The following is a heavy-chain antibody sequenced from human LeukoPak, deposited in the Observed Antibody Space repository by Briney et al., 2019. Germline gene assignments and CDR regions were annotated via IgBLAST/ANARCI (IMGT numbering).Heavy chain of an antibody. CDR3: ARDSVGYCSGGSCYFDY. CDR2: IRSSGSPI. Sequence: PGGSLRLSCEASGFSFSDYYMSWIRQAPGKGLEWVSYIRSSGSPIYYADSVKGRFTISRDNAKNSLYLQMNSLRAEDTAMYYCARDSVGYCSGGSCYFDYWGQGTLVTVSS. V-gene: IGHV3-11*01. CDR1: GFSFSDYY. J-gene: IGHJ4*02. D-gene: IGHD2-15*01.